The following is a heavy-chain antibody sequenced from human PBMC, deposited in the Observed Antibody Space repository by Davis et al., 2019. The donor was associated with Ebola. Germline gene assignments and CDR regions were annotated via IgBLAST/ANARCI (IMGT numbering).Heavy chain of an antibody. CDR3: ARGWRYYDSSGYYYGFDY. CDR2: IYYSGST. Sequence: SETLSLTCTVSGGSISSGDYYWSWIRQPPGKGLEWIGSIYYSGSTYYNPSLKSRVTISVDTSKNQFSLKLSSVTAADTAVYYCARGWRYYDSSGYYYGFDYWGQGTLVTVSS. D-gene: IGHD3-22*01. J-gene: IGHJ4*02. V-gene: IGHV4-39*07. CDR1: GGSISSGDYY.